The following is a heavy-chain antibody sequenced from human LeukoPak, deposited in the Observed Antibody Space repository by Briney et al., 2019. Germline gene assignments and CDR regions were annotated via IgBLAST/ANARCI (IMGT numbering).Heavy chain of an antibody. Sequence: PSETLSLTCAVYGGSLSGYYWSWIRQPPGKGLEGIGEINHSGSTNYNPSLKSRVTISVDTSKNQFSLKLSSVTAADTAVYYCARESSSSSSWFGPWGQGTLVTVSS. V-gene: IGHV4-34*01. J-gene: IGHJ5*02. CDR3: ARESSSSSSWFGP. D-gene: IGHD6-6*01. CDR1: GGSLSGYY. CDR2: INHSGST.